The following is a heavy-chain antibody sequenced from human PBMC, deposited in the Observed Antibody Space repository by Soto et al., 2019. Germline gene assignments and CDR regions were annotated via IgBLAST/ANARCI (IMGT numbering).Heavy chain of an antibody. D-gene: IGHD3-22*01. V-gene: IGHV4-34*01. CDR2: INHSGST. Sequence: SETLSLTCAVYGGSFSGYYWSWFRQPPGKGLEWIGEINHSGSTYYNPSLKSRVTISVDTSKNQFSLKLSSVTAADTAVYYCARVRSIRDYYDSSGWGMDVWGQGTTVTVSS. CDR3: ARVRSIRDYYDSSGWGMDV. J-gene: IGHJ6*02. CDR1: GGSFSGYY.